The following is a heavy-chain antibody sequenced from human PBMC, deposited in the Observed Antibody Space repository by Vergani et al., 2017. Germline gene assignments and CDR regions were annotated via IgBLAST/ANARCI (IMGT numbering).Heavy chain of an antibody. CDR2: FYHSGST. Sequence: QVQLQELGPGLVKPSETLSLTCAVSGYSISSGYYWGWIRQPPGKGLEWIGSFYHSGSTYYNPSLKSRVTISVDTSKNQFSLKLSSVTAADTAVYYCARRRFGSGSYYNTDYWSQGTLVTVSS. CDR3: ARRRFGSGSYYNTDY. J-gene: IGHJ4*02. V-gene: IGHV4-38-2*01. D-gene: IGHD3-10*01. CDR1: GYSISSGYY.